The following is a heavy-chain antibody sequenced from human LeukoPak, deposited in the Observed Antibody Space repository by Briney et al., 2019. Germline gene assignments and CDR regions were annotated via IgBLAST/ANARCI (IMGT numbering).Heavy chain of an antibody. CDR1: GFTFSSYA. Sequence: SGGSLRLSCAASGFTFSSYAMSWVRQAPGKGLEWVSAISGSGGSTYYADSVKGRFTISRDNSKNTLYLQMNSLRAEDTAVYYCARESSAGYCTPTTCLGFDSWGQGTLLTVSS. CDR3: ARESSAGYCTPTTCLGFDS. J-gene: IGHJ4*02. V-gene: IGHV3-23*01. D-gene: IGHD2-8*01. CDR2: ISGSGGST.